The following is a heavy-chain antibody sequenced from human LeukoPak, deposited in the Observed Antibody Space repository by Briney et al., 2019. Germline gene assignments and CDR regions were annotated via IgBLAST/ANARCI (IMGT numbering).Heavy chain of an antibody. Sequence: GGSLRLSCAASGFTFSSYSMTWVRQAPGKGLEWVSYISSSSSTIYYADSVKGRFTISRDNAKNSLYLQMNSLRDEDTAVYYCARDGGYDWGSSWYFDYWGQGTLVTVSS. CDR2: ISSSSSTI. CDR1: GFTFSSYS. D-gene: IGHD5-12*01. CDR3: ARDGGYDWGSSWYFDY. V-gene: IGHV3-48*02. J-gene: IGHJ4*02.